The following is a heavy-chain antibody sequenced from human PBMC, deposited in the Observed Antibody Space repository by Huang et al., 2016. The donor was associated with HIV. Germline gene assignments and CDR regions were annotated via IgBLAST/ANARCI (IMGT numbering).Heavy chain of an antibody. CDR1: GYTFTDSN. CDR3: ARDWSFGSSTSPAD. J-gene: IGHJ4*02. Sequence: QVQLVQSGAEVQNPGASVRVSCKASGYTFTDSNIHWVRQAPGPGLEWRGWINPKRGGTIYAQRCQGRITMTRDTTISTGHMDLRRIQSDDTAVYFCARDWSFGSSTSPADWGQGTLVTVSS. V-gene: IGHV1-2*02. CDR2: INPKRGGT. D-gene: IGHD6-6*01.